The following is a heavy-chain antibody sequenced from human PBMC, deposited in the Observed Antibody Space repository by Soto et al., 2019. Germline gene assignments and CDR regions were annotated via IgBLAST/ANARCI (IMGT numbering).Heavy chain of an antibody. V-gene: IGHV3-21*01. CDR3: ARRSIVVVPAANNWFDP. J-gene: IGHJ5*02. Sequence: GGSLRLSCAASGFTFSSYSMNWVRQAPGKGLEWVSSISSSSSYIYYADSVKGRFTISRDNAKNSLYLQMNSLRAEDTAVYYCARRSIVVVPAANNWFDPWGQGTLVTVSS. CDR1: GFTFSSYS. CDR2: ISSSSSYI. D-gene: IGHD2-2*01.